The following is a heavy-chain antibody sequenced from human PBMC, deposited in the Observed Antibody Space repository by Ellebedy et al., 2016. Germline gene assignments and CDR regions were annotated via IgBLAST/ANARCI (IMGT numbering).Heavy chain of an antibody. V-gene: IGHV1-2*04. CDR2: INPNSGGT. J-gene: IGHJ6*02. CDR3: ATYYYGSGSYYKRGMDV. D-gene: IGHD3-10*01. Sequence: ASVKVSXXASGYTFTGYYMHWVRQAPGQGLEWMGWINPNSGGTNYAQKFQGWVTMTRDTSISTAYMELSRLRSEDTAVYYCATYYYGSGSYYKRGMDVWGQGTTVTVSS. CDR1: GYTFTGYY.